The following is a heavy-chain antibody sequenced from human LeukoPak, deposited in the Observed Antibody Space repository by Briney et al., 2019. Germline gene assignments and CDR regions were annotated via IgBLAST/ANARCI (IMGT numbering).Heavy chain of an antibody. CDR2: ISGSGGST. J-gene: IGHJ3*02. CDR3: AKAYYYGSGRHAFDI. CDR1: GFTFSSYA. V-gene: IGHV3-23*01. D-gene: IGHD3-10*01. Sequence: GGSLRPSCAASGFTFSSYAMSWVRQAPGKGLEWVSAISGSGGSTYYADSVKGRFTISRDNSKNTLYLQMNSLRAEDTAVYYCAKAYYYGSGRHAFDIWGQGTMVTVSS.